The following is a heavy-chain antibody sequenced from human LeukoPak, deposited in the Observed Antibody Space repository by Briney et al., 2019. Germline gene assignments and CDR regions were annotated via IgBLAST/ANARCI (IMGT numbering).Heavy chain of an antibody. CDR1: GYTFTSYY. J-gene: IGHJ4*02. Sequence: ASVKVSCKASGYTFTSYYMHWVRQAPGQGLEWMGIINPSGGSTSYAQKFQGRVTMTRDTSTSTVYMELNSLRSEDTAVYYCARDSGNDALLYWGQGTLVTVSS. CDR2: INPSGGST. D-gene: IGHD1-1*01. CDR3: ARDSGNDALLY. V-gene: IGHV1-46*01.